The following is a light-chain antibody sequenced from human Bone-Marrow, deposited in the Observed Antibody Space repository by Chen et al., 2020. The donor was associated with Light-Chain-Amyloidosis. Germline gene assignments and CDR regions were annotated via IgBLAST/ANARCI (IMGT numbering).Light chain of an antibody. J-gene: IGKJ4*01. CDR1: QTISSNY. CDR3: QQYGTSPLT. V-gene: IGKV3-20*01. Sequence: ELVLTQSPGTRDLSRGEGANLSCRASQTISSNYLTWYQQKFGQAPRLLIYGSSSRATGIPDRFTGSGSGTDFTLTINRLEPEDFAMYYCQQYGTSPLTFGGGTKVEIK. CDR2: GSS.